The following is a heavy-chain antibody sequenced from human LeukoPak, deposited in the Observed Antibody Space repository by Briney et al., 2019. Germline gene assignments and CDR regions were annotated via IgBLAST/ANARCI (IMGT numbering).Heavy chain of an antibody. J-gene: IGHJ5*02. D-gene: IGHD6-6*01. V-gene: IGHV1-8*01. CDR2: MNPHSGSA. CDR1: GYTFTSND. CDR3: ARASNSRIDWFDP. Sequence: ASVKVSCKASGYTFTSNDINWVRQAAGQGLEWMGWMNPHSGSAGYAQKFQGRVTMTRNTSISTAYMELSSLRSEDTAVYYCARASNSRIDWFDPWGQGTLVTVSS.